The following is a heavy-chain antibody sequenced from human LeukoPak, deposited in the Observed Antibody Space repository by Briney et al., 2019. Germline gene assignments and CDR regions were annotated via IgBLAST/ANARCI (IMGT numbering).Heavy chain of an antibody. CDR1: GYTFTGYY. V-gene: IGHV1-2*02. CDR3: ARDGISRSDFWSGFIRENYFDY. CDR2: INPNSGGT. J-gene: IGHJ4*02. D-gene: IGHD3-3*01. Sequence: ASVKVSCKASGYTFTGYYMHWVRQAPGQGLECMGWINPNSGGTNYAQKFQGRVTMTRDTSISTAYMELSRLRSDDTAVYYCARDGISRSDFWSGFIRENYFDYWGQGTLVTVSS.